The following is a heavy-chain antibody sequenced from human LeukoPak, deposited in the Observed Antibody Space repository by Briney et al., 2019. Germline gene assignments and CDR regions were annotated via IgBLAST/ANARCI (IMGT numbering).Heavy chain of an antibody. D-gene: IGHD3-10*01. CDR3: ARQGVYGSGSYNDAFDI. V-gene: IGHV4-30-2*04. J-gene: IGHJ3*02. CDR2: YHSGST. Sequence: YHSGSTYYNPSLKSRVTISVDTSKSQFSLKLSSVTAADTAVYYCARQGVYGSGSYNDAFDIWGQGTMVTVSS.